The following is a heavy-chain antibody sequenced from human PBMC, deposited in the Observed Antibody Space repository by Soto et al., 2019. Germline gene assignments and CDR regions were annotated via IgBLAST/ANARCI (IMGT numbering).Heavy chain of an antibody. J-gene: IGHJ3*02. D-gene: IGHD7-27*01. Sequence: SETLSLTCTVSGGSISSSSYYWGWIRQPPGKGLEWIGSIYYSGSTYCNPSLKSRVTISVDTSKNQFSLKLSSVTAADTAVYYCARFNWGLGAFDIWGQGTMVTVSS. CDR1: GGSISSSSYY. CDR3: ARFNWGLGAFDI. CDR2: IYYSGST. V-gene: IGHV4-39*01.